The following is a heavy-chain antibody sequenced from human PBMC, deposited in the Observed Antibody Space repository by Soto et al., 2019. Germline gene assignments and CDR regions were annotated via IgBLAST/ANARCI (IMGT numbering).Heavy chain of an antibody. CDR2: IYYSGST. V-gene: IGHV4-39*07. D-gene: IGHD3-3*01. CDR3: VGWSFWSGYSIDP. J-gene: IGHJ5*02. CDR1: GGSVSSSGCY. Sequence: PSETLSLTCTVSGGSVSSSGCYWGWIRQPPGKGLEWIGSIYYSGSTYYNPSLKSRVTISVDTSKNQFSLKLSSVTAADTAVYYCVGWSFWSGYSIDPWGQGTLVTVSS.